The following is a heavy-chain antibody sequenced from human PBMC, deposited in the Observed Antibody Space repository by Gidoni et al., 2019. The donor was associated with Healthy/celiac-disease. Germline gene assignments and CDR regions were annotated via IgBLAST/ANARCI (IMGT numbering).Heavy chain of an antibody. Sequence: EVQLLESGGGLVQPGGSLRLSCAASGFTFSRYAMSWVRQAPGKGLEWVSAISGSGGSTYYADSVKGRFTISRDNSKNTLYLQMNSLRAEDTAVYYCAKDINYYDSSGYYSNWGQGTLVTVSS. CDR2: ISGSGGST. CDR3: AKDINYYDSSGYYSN. J-gene: IGHJ4*02. D-gene: IGHD3-22*01. V-gene: IGHV3-23*01. CDR1: GFTFSRYA.